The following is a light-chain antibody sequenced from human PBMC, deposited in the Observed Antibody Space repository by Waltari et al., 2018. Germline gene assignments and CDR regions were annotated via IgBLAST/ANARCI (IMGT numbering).Light chain of an antibody. J-gene: IGLJ3*02. CDR2: RNY. CDR1: SSNIGRNY. CDR3: VAWYDILSATV. Sequence: QAVLTQRPSASGTHGQRLTNHCSGSSSNIGRNYANWYPHLPGPAPKPLIYRNYQRPSGVPGRFSGSKSGTSASLAISELRSEDEADYYCVAWYDILSATVFGGGTKLTVL. V-gene: IGLV1-47*01.